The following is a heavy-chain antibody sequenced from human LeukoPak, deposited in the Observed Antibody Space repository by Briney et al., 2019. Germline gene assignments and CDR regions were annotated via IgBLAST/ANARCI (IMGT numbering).Heavy chain of an antibody. CDR2: VHHSGIT. V-gene: IGHV4-39*01. Sequence: SETLSLTCVVSGGFISSGGYYWGWIRHPPEKGLEWIGSVHHSGITYYNTSLKSRVTISVDKSKDQFSLELTSVTAADTAVYYCARNPPNYYDSSGRMGAFDVWGQGTMVTVSS. J-gene: IGHJ3*01. CDR3: ARNPPNYYDSSGRMGAFDV. D-gene: IGHD3-22*01. CDR1: GGFISSGGYY.